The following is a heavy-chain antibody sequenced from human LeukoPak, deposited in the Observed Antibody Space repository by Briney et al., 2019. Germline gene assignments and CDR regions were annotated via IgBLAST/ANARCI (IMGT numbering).Heavy chain of an antibody. CDR1: GFTFSSYA. CDR2: ISYDGSNK. D-gene: IGHD3-16*01. CDR3: ARVYDFAFDI. Sequence: PGRSLRLSCAASGFTFSSYAMHWVRQAPGKGLEWVAVISYDGSNKYYADSVKGRFTISRDNSKNTLYLQMNSLRAEDTAVYYCARVYDFAFDIWGQGTMVTVS. J-gene: IGHJ3*02. V-gene: IGHV3-30*01.